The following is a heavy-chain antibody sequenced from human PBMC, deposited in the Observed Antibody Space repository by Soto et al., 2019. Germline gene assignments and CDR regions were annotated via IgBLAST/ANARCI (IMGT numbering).Heavy chain of an antibody. CDR3: AREGIVVVPAYPAYAFDI. CDR2: ISSSSSTI. J-gene: IGHJ3*02. Sequence: GGSLRLSCAASGFTFSSYSMNWVRQAPGKGLEWVSYISSSSSTIYYADSVKGRFTISRDNAKNSLYLQMNSLRAEDTAVYYCAREGIVVVPAYPAYAFDIWDQGTMVTVSS. CDR1: GFTFSSYS. D-gene: IGHD2-2*01. V-gene: IGHV3-48*01.